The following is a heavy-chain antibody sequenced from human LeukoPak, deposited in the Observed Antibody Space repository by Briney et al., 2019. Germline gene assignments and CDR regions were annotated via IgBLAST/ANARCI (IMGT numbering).Heavy chain of an antibody. Sequence: GGSLRVSCAASGFTFDDYGMSWVRQDLGKGLEWVSGINWNGGSTGYADSVKGRFTISRDNAKNSLYLQMNSLRAEDTALYYCARVYDSSGYPFDYWGQGTLVTVSS. D-gene: IGHD3-22*01. J-gene: IGHJ4*02. CDR2: INWNGGST. V-gene: IGHV3-20*04. CDR1: GFTFDDYG. CDR3: ARVYDSSGYPFDY.